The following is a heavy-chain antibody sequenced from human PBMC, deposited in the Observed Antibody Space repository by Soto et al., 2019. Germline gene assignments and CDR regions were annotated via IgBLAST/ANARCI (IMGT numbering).Heavy chain of an antibody. CDR1: GFSFSSYA. J-gene: IGHJ4*02. V-gene: IGHV3-23*01. CDR3: AKDHGYAGGWHTPYYFDS. CDR2: ISAGGDST. D-gene: IGHD6-19*01. Sequence: EVHLLESGGSLKQPGGSLRLSCAASGFSFSSYAMSWVRQAPGKGLEWASSISAGGDSTYYADSVKGRFTITRDNSENTLYLQMNGLRAADTAVYYCAKDHGYAGGWHTPYYFDSWGQGTLVTVSS.